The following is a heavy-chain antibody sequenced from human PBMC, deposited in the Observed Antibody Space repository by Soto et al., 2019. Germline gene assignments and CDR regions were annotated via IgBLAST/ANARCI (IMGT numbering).Heavy chain of an antibody. D-gene: IGHD1-26*01. J-gene: IGHJ6*02. Sequence: SETLSLTCAVSGGSISSSNWWSWVRQPPGKGLEWIGEIYHSGSTNYNPSLKSRVTISVDKSKNQFSLKLSSVTAADTAVYYCARAPWEPLYYYGMDVWGQGTTVTVSS. CDR1: GGSISSSNW. CDR2: IYHSGST. CDR3: ARAPWEPLYYYGMDV. V-gene: IGHV4-4*02.